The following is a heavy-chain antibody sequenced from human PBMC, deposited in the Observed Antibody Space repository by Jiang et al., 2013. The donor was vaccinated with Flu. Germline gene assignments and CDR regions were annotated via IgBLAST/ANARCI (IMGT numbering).Heavy chain of an antibody. V-gene: IGHV4-59*01. D-gene: IGHD2-15*01. CDR2: IYYSGST. CDR1: GGSISSYY. CDR3: ARSCSGGSCYLWFDP. Sequence: ETLSLTCTVSGGSISSYYWSWIRQPPGKGLEWIGYIYYSGSTNYNPSLKSRVTISVDTSKNQFSLKLSSVTAADTAVYYCARSCSGGSCYLWFDPWGQGTLVTVSS. J-gene: IGHJ5*02.